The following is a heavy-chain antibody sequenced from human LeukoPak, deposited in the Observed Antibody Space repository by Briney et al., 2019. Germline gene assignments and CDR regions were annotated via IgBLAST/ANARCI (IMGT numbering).Heavy chain of an antibody. J-gene: IGHJ5*02. D-gene: IGHD3-22*01. CDR1: GGTFSSYA. Sequence: ASVKVSCKASGGTFSSYAISWVRQAPGKGLEWMGGFDPEDGETIYAQKFQGRVTMTEDTSTDTAYMELSSLRSDDTAVYYCATESPRRQYYYDPNWFDPWGQGTLVTVSS. V-gene: IGHV1-24*01. CDR2: FDPEDGET. CDR3: ATESPRRQYYYDPNWFDP.